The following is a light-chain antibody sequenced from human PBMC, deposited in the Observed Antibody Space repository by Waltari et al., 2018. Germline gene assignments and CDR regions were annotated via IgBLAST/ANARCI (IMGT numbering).Light chain of an antibody. Sequence: EIVLTQSPGTLSLSPGERATLPCRASQSVSSSYLAWYQQKPGQAPRLLIYGASSRATGIPDRFSGSGSGTDFTLTISRLEPEDFAVYYCQQYGSSTWTFGQGTKVEIK. V-gene: IGKV3-20*01. CDR1: QSVSSSY. J-gene: IGKJ1*01. CDR3: QQYGSSTWT. CDR2: GAS.